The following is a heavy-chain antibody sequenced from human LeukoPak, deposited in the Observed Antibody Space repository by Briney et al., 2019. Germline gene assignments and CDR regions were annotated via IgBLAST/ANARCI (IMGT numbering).Heavy chain of an antibody. D-gene: IGHD2-21*01. CDR3: ARGYCSGDCFTLFDY. J-gene: IGHJ4*02. CDR2: INPNSGGT. V-gene: IGHV1-2*02. Sequence: ASVTVSCKASGYVFTGYYMHWVRQAPGRGLEWMGWINPNSGGTNYAQKFQGRVTMTRDTSISTAYMELSSLRSDDTAVYYCARGYCSGDCFTLFDYWGQGTLVTVSS. CDR1: GYVFTGYY.